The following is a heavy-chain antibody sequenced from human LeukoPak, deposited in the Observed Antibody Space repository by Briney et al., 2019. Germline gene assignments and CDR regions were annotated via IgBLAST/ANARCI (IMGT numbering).Heavy chain of an antibody. V-gene: IGHV3-74*01. J-gene: IGHJ5*02. D-gene: IGHD4-11*01. CDR3: VRDPSNSGNWFDL. CDR2: LSTYRTYT. Sequence: GGSLTLSCAASGFNISDYWKHWIRQAQGKGLVLACRLSTYRTYTNYADSVRGRSTISRDNAKNTLYLQMDSLRAEDTAFYYCVRDPSNSGNWFDLWGQGTLVTVSS. CDR1: GFNISDYW.